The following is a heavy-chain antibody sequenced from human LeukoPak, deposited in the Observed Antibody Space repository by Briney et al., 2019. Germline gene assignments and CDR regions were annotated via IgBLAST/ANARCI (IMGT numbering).Heavy chain of an antibody. D-gene: IGHD3-10*01. Sequence: SGTLSLTCAVYGGSFSGYYWSWIRQPPGKGLEWIGEINHSGSTNYNPSLKSRVTISVDTSKNQFSLKLSSVTAADTAVYYCARGRSYYGSGDTFDYWGQGTLVTVSS. CDR3: ARGRSYYGSGDTFDY. CDR2: INHSGST. J-gene: IGHJ4*02. CDR1: GGSFSGYY. V-gene: IGHV4-34*01.